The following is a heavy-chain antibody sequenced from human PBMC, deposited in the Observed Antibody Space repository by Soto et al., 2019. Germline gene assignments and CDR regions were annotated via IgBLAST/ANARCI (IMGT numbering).Heavy chain of an antibody. CDR3: VKSRGGNNFDFFD. D-gene: IGHD5-12*01. V-gene: IGHV3-64D*06. Sequence: VGSLRLSCSASGFTFSSYTMHWVRQAPGKGLDYVSGIRGNGDSPFYADSVKGRFTISRDNSKNALYLLMSSLSADDTAVYYCVKSRGGNNFDFFDWGQGALVTVSS. CDR2: IRGNGDSP. CDR1: GFTFSSYT. J-gene: IGHJ4*02.